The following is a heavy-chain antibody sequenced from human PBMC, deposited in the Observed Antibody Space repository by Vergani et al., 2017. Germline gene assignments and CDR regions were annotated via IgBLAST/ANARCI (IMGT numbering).Heavy chain of an antibody. D-gene: IGHD3-10*01. V-gene: IGHV3-11*04. Sequence: QVQLVESGGGLVKPGGSLRLSCAASGFTFSDYYMSWIRQAPGKGLEWVSYISSSGSTIYYADSVKGRFTISRDNAKNSLYLQMNSLRAEDAAVYYCARVASSGSYYVHYGMDVWGQGTTVTVSS. CDR1: GFTFSDYY. CDR2: ISSSGSTI. J-gene: IGHJ6*02. CDR3: ARVASSGSYYVHYGMDV.